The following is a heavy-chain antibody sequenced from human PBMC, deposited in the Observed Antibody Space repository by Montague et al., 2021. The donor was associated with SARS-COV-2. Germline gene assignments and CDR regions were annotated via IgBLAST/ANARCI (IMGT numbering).Heavy chain of an antibody. CDR1: GGSFSGYY. V-gene: IGHV4-34*01. CDR2: INHSGST. J-gene: IGHJ6*02. Sequence: SETLSLTCAVYGGSFSGYYWSWIRQPPGKGLEWIGEINHSGSTNYNPSLKSRVTISVDTSKNQFSLKLSSVTAADTAVYYCARVRTVTTFYYYYSGMDVWGQGTTVTVSS. CDR3: ARVRTVTTFYYYYSGMDV. D-gene: IGHD4-17*01.